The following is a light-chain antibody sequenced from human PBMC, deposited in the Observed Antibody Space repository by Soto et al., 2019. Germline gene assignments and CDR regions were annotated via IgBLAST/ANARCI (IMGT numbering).Light chain of an antibody. CDR1: QNLNNW. J-gene: IGKJ1*01. CDR2: KAS. Sequence: DIQVTQSPSTLSASVGDRVTITCRASQNLNNWLAWFQQKPGKAPTLLIYKASGLESGVPSRFSGSGSGTEFTLTISSLQPDDFSTYYCQQYNSYPWTFGQGTKVEIK. CDR3: QQYNSYPWT. V-gene: IGKV1-5*03.